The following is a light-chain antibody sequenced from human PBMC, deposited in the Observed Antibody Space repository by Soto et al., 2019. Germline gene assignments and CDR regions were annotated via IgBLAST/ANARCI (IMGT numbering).Light chain of an antibody. CDR3: HQLDSIPNT. CDR2: IAS. CDR1: QSISSY. J-gene: IGKJ5*01. V-gene: IGKV1-39*01. Sequence: DIQMTQSPSSLSASVGDRVAITCRTSQSISSYLSWYRQKPGEAPKLLISIASILQSGVPSRFSGSGSGTDFVLTISSLQPEDSATYYCHQLDSIPNTFGQGTRLEIK.